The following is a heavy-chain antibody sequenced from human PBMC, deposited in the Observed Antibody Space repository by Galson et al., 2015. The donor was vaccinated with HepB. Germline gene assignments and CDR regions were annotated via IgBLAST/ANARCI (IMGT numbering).Heavy chain of an antibody. CDR2: INPSDGRT. J-gene: IGHJ4*02. V-gene: IGHV1-46*03. Sequence: SVKVSCKASGYTFTSYYIHWVRQAPGQGLEWMGIINPSDGRTSYAQKLQGRVTMTRDASTSTVYMELSSLRSEDTAAYYCARGPDSSGWYLFDYWGQGTLVTVSS. CDR3: ARGPDSSGWYLFDY. CDR1: GYTFTSYY. D-gene: IGHD6-19*01.